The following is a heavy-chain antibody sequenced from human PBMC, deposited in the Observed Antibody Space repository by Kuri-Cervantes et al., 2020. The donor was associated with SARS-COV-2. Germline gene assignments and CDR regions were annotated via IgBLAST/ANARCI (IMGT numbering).Heavy chain of an antibody. CDR3: TTRCSSTSCYSNFDY. D-gene: IGHD2-2*01. Sequence: GESLKISCAASGFTFSDHYMDWVRQAPGKGLEWVGRTRSKANSYTTEYAASVKGRFTILRDDSKNTLYLQMNSLKTEDTAVYYCTTRCSSTSCYSNFDYWGQGTLVTVSS. V-gene: IGHV3-72*01. J-gene: IGHJ4*02. CDR1: GFTFSDHY. CDR2: TRSKANSYTT.